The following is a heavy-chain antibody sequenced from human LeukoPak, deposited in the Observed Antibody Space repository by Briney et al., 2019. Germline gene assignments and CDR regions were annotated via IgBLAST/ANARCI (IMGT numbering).Heavy chain of an antibody. CDR3: ARDVLGSDY. CDR2: ISYDGSNK. J-gene: IGHJ4*02. V-gene: IGHV3-30*14. CDR1: GFTFSSYA. Sequence: GGSLRLSCAASGFTFSSYAMHWVRQAPGKGLEWVAVISYDGSNKYYADSVKGRFTISRDNSKNTLYLQMNSLRAEDTAVYYCARDVLGSDYWGQGTLVTVSS. D-gene: IGHD7-27*01.